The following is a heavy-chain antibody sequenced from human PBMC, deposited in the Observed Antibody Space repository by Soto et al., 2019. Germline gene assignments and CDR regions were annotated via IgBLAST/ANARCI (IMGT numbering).Heavy chain of an antibody. J-gene: IGHJ6*02. CDR1: GFTFSSYS. Sequence: VGSLRLSCAASGFTFSSYSMNWVRQAPGKGLEWVSYISSSSSTIYYADSVKGRFTISRDNAKNSLYLQMNSLRDEDTAVYYCARSIYSSGWQYYYYYYGMDVWGQGTTVTVSS. V-gene: IGHV3-48*02. CDR2: ISSSSSTI. D-gene: IGHD6-19*01. CDR3: ARSIYSSGWQYYYYYYGMDV.